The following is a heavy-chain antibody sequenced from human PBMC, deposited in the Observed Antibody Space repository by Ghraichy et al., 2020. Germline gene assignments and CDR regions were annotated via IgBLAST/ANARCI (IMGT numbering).Heavy chain of an antibody. Sequence: GGSLRLSCAASGFTFSNYWMSWVRQAPGKGLEWVANIKKDGSEKHYMDSMKGRFTISRDNAWNSLYLQMDSLRVEDTAVYYCARDDARYSDFLTGPARDWYFDLWGRGTLVTVSS. J-gene: IGHJ2*01. V-gene: IGHV3-7*03. CDR1: GFTFSNYW. D-gene: IGHD3-9*01. CDR2: IKKDGSEK. CDR3: ARDDARYSDFLTGPARDWYFDL.